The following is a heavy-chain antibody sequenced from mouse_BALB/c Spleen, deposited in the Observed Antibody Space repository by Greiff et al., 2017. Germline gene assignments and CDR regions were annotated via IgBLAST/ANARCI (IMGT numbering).Heavy chain of an antibody. CDR3: ARDGPFDY. V-gene: IGHV14-3*02. Sequence: EVQGVESGAELVKPGASVKLSCTASGFNIKDTYMHWVKQRPEQGLEWIGRIDPANGNTKYDPKFQGKATITADTSSNTAYLQLSSLTSEDTAVYYCARDGPFDYWGQGTTLTVSS. CDR2: IDPANGNT. D-gene: IGHD2-3*01. J-gene: IGHJ2*01. CDR1: GFNIKDTY.